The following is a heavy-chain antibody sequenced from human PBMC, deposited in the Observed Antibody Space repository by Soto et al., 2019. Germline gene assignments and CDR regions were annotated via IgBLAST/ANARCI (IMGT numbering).Heavy chain of an antibody. D-gene: IGHD3-3*01. Sequence: GGSLRLSCAASGFTFSDYYMSWIRQAPGKGLEWVSYISSSGSTIYYADSVKGRFTISRDNAKNSLYLQMNSLRAEDTAVYYCARDLNYDFWSGYLYHYYYMDVWGKGTTVTVSS. CDR2: ISSSGSTI. V-gene: IGHV3-11*01. CDR3: ARDLNYDFWSGYLYHYYYMDV. J-gene: IGHJ6*03. CDR1: GFTFSDYY.